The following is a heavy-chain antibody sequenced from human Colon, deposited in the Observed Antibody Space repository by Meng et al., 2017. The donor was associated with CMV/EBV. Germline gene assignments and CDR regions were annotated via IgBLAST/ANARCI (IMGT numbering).Heavy chain of an antibody. CDR1: GYTFTNYG. CDR2: ISAYTGDT. J-gene: IGHJ1*01. Sequence: VQQVQSGAEVKKPGASVKVSCKASGYTFTNYGISWVRQAPGQGLEWMGWISAYTGDTYYAQKFQGRVTMTTDTSTSTAYMELRSLRSDDTAVYYCVRESQSGSYIYLQHWGQGTLVTVSS. D-gene: IGHD1-26*01. V-gene: IGHV1-18*01. CDR3: VRESQSGSYIYLQH.